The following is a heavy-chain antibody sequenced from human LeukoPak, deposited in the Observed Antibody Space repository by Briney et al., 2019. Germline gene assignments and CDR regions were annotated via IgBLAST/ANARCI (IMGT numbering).Heavy chain of an antibody. Sequence: SETLSLTCAVSGYSISSGYYWGWIRPPPGKGLEWIGSIYHSGSTYYNPSLKSRVTISVDTSKNQFSLKLSSVTAADTAVYYCARHSSSSDYYHYYVMDVWGKGTTVTVSS. D-gene: IGHD6-6*01. CDR1: GYSISSGYY. V-gene: IGHV4-38-2*01. CDR3: ARHSSSSDYYHYYVMDV. J-gene: IGHJ6*04. CDR2: IYHSGST.